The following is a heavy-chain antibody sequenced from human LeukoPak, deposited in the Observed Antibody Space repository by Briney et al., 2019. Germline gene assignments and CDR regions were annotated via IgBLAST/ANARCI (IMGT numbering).Heavy chain of an antibody. V-gene: IGHV3-74*01. CDR1: GFAFSSYW. CDR2: INTDGSST. CDR3: AKDLEPSIAAAGTTQAWFDP. Sequence: GGSLRLSCAASGFAFSSYWMHWVRQAPGKGLVWVSRINTDGSSTTYADSVKGRFTISRDNAKNALYLQMNSLRAEDTAVYYCAKDLEPSIAAAGTTQAWFDPWGQGTLVTVSS. D-gene: IGHD6-13*01. J-gene: IGHJ5*02.